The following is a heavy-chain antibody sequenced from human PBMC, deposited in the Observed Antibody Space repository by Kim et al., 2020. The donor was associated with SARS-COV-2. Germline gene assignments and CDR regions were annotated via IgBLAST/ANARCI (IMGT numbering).Heavy chain of an antibody. J-gene: IGHJ1*01. V-gene: IGHV3-23*01. D-gene: IGHD1-26*01. CDR2: ISSSGEKT. CDR1: GFTFSNHA. Sequence: GGSLRLSCGASGFTFSNHAMSWVRQAPGKGLEWLSFISSSGEKTNYAGSVKGRFTISRDSSKNMVYLQMNNLRVDDTAIYYCAKDPGSNGVGATRSTWG. CDR3: AKDPGSNGVGATRST.